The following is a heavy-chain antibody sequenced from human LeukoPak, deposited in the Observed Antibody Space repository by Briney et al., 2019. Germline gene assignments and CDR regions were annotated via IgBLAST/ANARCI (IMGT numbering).Heavy chain of an antibody. CDR1: GGSIGSYY. D-gene: IGHD5-18*01. Sequence: SETLSLTCTVSGGSIGSYYWSWIRQPAGKGLEWIGRIYTSGSTNYNPSLKSRVTISVDTSKNQFSLKLSSVTAADTAVYYCARNVDYSYGRGKPKAYYFDYWGQGTLVTVSS. V-gene: IGHV4-4*07. J-gene: IGHJ4*02. CDR3: ARNVDYSYGRGKPKAYYFDY. CDR2: IYTSGST.